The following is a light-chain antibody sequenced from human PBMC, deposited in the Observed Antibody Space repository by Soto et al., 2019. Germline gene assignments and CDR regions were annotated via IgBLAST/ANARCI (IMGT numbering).Light chain of an antibody. J-gene: IGKJ5*01. Sequence: EIVLTQSPATLSLSPGERTTLSCRASQSVSSEFAWYPQKPGQAPRLLIYDASNRATGIPARFSGSGSGTDFTLTISSLDPEDFAIYYCQQRSNWPPITFGQGTRLEIK. CDR2: DAS. V-gene: IGKV3-11*01. CDR3: QQRSNWPPIT. CDR1: QSVSSE.